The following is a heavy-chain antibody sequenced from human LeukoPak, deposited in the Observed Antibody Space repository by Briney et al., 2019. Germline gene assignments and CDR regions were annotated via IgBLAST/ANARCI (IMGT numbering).Heavy chain of an antibody. CDR3: ARVPLLGYYDSSGYMSY. Sequence: SVKVSCKASGGTFSSYAISWVRQAPGQGLEWMGRIIPIFGTANYAQKFQGRVTITTDESTSTAYMELSSLRSEDTAVYYRARVPLLGYYDSSGYMSYWGQGTLVTVSS. CDR1: GGTFSSYA. J-gene: IGHJ4*02. D-gene: IGHD3-22*01. CDR2: IIPIFGTA. V-gene: IGHV1-69*05.